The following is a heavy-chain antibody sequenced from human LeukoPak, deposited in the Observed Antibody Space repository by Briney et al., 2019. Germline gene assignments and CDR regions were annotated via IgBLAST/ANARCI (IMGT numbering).Heavy chain of an antibody. CDR3: ARVGYSGYDYDY. Sequence: GGSLRLSCEASGFTFSSYAMSWVRQAPGKGLEWVSVISGSGDSTYYADSVEGRCTISRDNSKDALYLQMNSMRAEDTAVYYCARVGYSGYDYDYWGQGTLVTVSS. CDR1: GFTFSSYA. J-gene: IGHJ4*02. V-gene: IGHV3-23*01. CDR2: ISGSGDST. D-gene: IGHD5-12*01.